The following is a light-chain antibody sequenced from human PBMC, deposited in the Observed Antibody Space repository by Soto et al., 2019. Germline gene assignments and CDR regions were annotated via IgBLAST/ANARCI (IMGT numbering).Light chain of an antibody. CDR1: QTISNY. J-gene: IGKJ1*01. CDR3: QQYYIYAT. CDR2: RSS. V-gene: IGKV1-5*03. Sequence: DIQMTQSPSTLSASVGDRVTITCRASQTISNYLTWYQQRPGKAPKLLIYRSSILQNGVPSRFSGGGSGTEFTLTISSLQPDDFATYYCQQYYIYATFGQGTRVEI.